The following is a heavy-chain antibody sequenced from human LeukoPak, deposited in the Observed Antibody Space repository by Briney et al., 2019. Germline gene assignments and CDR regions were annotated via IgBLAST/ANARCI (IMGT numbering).Heavy chain of an antibody. CDR1: GGSISSSLYY. J-gene: IGHJ6*03. CDR3: ARELRRYYYMDV. CDR2: LYYSGTT. Sequence: KASETLSLTCTVAGGSISSSLYYWGWIRQPPGKGLEWIGTLYYSGTTHYNASLKTRVTISVDTSKNQSSLKLSSVTAADTAVYYCARELRRYYYMDVWGKGTTVTVSS. V-gene: IGHV4-39*07. D-gene: IGHD1-14*01.